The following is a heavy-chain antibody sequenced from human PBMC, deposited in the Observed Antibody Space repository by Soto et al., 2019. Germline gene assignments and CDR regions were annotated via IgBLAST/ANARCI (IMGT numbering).Heavy chain of an antibody. D-gene: IGHD6-6*01. Sequence: EVQLVESGGGLVQPGGCLKLACAASGFTFSGSTMHWVRQASGKGLEWVGRIRSKANNYATAYAASVKGRFTISRDDSKNTTYLQMNSLKTEDTAVYYCTRLYSSTSLDYMDVWGKGTTVTVSS. CDR3: TRLYSSTSLDYMDV. J-gene: IGHJ6*03. CDR1: GFTFSGST. V-gene: IGHV3-73*01. CDR2: IRSKANNYAT.